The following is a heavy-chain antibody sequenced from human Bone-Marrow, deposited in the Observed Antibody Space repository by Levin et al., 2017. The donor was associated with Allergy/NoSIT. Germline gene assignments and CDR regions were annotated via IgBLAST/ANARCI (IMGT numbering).Heavy chain of an antibody. CDR3: ARPIAATGKYFGY. CDR2: ISSSSYYI. D-gene: IGHD6-13*01. CDR1: GFTLSGYS. V-gene: IGHV3-21*01. Sequence: ASVKVSCAASGFTLSGYSMNWVRQAPGKGLEWVSSISSSSYYIYYADSVKGRFTVSRDNAKNSLYLHMDSLRAEDTAVYYCARPIAATGKYFGYWGQGALVTVSS. J-gene: IGHJ4*02.